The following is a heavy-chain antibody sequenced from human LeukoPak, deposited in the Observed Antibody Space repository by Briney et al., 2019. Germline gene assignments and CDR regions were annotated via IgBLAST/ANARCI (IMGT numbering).Heavy chain of an antibody. CDR1: GLIFSTYA. Sequence: GGSLRLSCAASGLIFSTYAMNWVRQAPGKGLEWVSTISGSGGSTYYADSVKGRFTISRDIAKNTLYLQMNSLRAEDTAVYYCAKEYGASRWGQGTLVTVSS. V-gene: IGHV3-23*01. CDR3: AKEYGASR. D-gene: IGHD4/OR15-4a*01. CDR2: ISGSGGST. J-gene: IGHJ4*02.